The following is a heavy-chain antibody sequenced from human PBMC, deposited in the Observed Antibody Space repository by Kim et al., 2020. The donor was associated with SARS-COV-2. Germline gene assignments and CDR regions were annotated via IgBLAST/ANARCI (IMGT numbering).Heavy chain of an antibody. CDR2: IYTSGST. CDR3: ARGTRDSSGYYLHDY. V-gene: IGHV4-4*07. Sequence: SETLSLTCTVSGGSISSYYWSWIRQPAGKGLEWIGRIYTSGSTNYNPSLKSRVTMSVDTSKNQFSLKLSSVTAADTAVYYCARGTRDSSGYYLHDYWGQGTLVTVSS. D-gene: IGHD3-22*01. J-gene: IGHJ4*02. CDR1: GGSISSYY.